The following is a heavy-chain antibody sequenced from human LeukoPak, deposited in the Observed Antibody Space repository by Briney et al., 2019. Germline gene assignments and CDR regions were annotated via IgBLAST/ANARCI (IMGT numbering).Heavy chain of an antibody. J-gene: IGHJ6*02. V-gene: IGHV5-51*01. CDR2: IYPGDSDT. D-gene: IGHD6-13*01. Sequence: PGESLKISCKGSGYSFTTNWIGWMRQMPGKGLEWMGIIYPGDSDTRYSPSFQGQVTISADKSINTAYLQWSSLKASDTAIYYCARQVAAAGTGGLLLGYGMDVWGQGTMVTVSS. CDR3: ARQVAAAGTGGLLLGYGMDV. CDR1: GYSFTTNW.